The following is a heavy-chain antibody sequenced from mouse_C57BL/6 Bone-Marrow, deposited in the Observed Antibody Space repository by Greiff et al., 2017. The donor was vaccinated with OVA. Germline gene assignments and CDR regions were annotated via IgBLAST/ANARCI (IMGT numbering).Heavy chain of an antibody. D-gene: IGHD2-1*01. Sequence: EVQLQQSGPELVKPGDSVKISCKASGYSFTGYFMNWVMQSHGKSLEWIGRINPYNGDTFYNQKFKGKATLTVDQSSSTAHMELRSLTSEDSEVYYCARSEGNLCTMDYWGQGTSVTVSS. CDR1: GYSFTGYF. V-gene: IGHV1-20*01. CDR3: ARSEGNLCTMDY. J-gene: IGHJ4*01. CDR2: INPYNGDT.